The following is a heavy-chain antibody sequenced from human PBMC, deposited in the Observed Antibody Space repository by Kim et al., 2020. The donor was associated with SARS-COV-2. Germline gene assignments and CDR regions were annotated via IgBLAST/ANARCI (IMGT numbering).Heavy chain of an antibody. CDR2: IYYSGST. Sequence: SETLSLTCTVSGGSISSSSYYWGWIRQPPGKGLEWIGSIYYSGSTYYNPSLKSRVTISVDTSKNQFSLKLSSVTAADTAVYYCARHGQSACSGWYWGLEYYFDYWGQGTLVTVSS. D-gene: IGHD6-19*01. CDR1: GGSISSSSYY. J-gene: IGHJ4*02. V-gene: IGHV4-39*01. CDR3: ARHGQSACSGWYWGLEYYFDY.